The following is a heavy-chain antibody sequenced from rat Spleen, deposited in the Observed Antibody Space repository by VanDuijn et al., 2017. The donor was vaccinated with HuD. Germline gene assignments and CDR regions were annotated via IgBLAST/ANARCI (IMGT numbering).Heavy chain of an antibody. V-gene: IGHV5-31*01. Sequence: EVQLVESGGGLVQPGGSLRLSCVTSGFTFNNYWMTWIRQAPGKGLEWVAMSTYDGTTTYYRDSVKGRFTISRHNARSTLYLQMGSLRSEDTATYFCARHPQLGAFWYFDFWGPGTVVTVSS. CDR2: STYDGTTT. J-gene: IGHJ1*01. CDR3: ARHPQLGAFWYFDF. CDR1: GFTFNNYW. D-gene: IGHD5-1*01.